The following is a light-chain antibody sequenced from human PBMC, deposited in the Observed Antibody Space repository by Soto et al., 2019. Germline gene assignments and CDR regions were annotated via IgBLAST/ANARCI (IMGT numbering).Light chain of an antibody. CDR1: SRDFGADNH. CDR3: CSYGGSVI. V-gene: IGLV2-11*01. Sequence: QSALTQPRSVSGSPGQSVTISCSGPSRDFGADNHVAWYQQYPDKAPEVMIYDVSQRPSEVPARFSGSKSGNTASLTISGLQAEDEADYSCCSYGGSVIFGGGTQLTV. CDR2: DVS. J-gene: IGLJ2*01.